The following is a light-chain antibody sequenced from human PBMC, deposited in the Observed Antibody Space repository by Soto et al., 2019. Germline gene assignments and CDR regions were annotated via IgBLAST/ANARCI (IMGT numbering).Light chain of an antibody. CDR2: SHN. V-gene: IGLV1-44*01. CDR3: ATWDDRLDGYV. CDR1: SPNIGSNP. Sequence: QSVLTQPPSASGTPGQRVIISVSGTSPNIGSNPVNWYQQLPGTAPKILIYSHNQRPSGVPDRFSGSQSGTSASLAINGLHSEDEADYYCATWDDRLDGYVFGTGTKLTVL. J-gene: IGLJ1*01.